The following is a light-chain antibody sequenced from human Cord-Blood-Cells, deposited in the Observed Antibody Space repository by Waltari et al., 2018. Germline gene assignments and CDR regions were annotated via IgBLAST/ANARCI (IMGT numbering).Light chain of an antibody. Sequence: DIVMTQSPVSLAVSLGERATINCQSSQSVLYSSNNKIYLAWYQQKPGQPPKLLIYWASTRESGVPDRFSGSGSGTDFTLTISSLQAEDVAVYYCQQYYSTPFTFGPGTKVDIK. CDR2: WAS. CDR1: QSVLYSSNNKIY. V-gene: IGKV4-1*01. CDR3: QQYYSTPFT. J-gene: IGKJ3*01.